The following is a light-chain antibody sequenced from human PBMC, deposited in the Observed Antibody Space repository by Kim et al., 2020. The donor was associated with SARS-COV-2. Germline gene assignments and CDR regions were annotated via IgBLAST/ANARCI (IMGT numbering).Light chain of an antibody. CDR1: QSVSSDY. J-gene: IGKJ2*01. V-gene: IGKV3-20*01. Sequence: EIVLTQSPGTLSLSPGERATLSCRASQSVSSDYLAWYQQKPGQAPRLLIYGASSRATGIPDRFSGSGSRTDFTLTISRLEPEDFAVYSCQQYGSSPHTFGQGTKLEI. CDR3: QQYGSSPHT. CDR2: GAS.